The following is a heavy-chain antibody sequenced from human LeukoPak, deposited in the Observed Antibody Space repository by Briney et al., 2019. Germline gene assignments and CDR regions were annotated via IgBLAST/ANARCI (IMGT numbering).Heavy chain of an antibody. CDR2: FSTSSSYI. J-gene: IGHJ4*02. D-gene: IGHD3-22*01. Sequence: GGSLRLSCAASGFTFSSYSKNWVRQAPGRGLEWVSSFSTSSSYIYYADSVKGRFIISRDNAKNSLYLQINSLRVEDTAVYFCARGVQDYYDSSGYLDYWGQGTLVTVSS. V-gene: IGHV3-21*01. CDR1: GFTFSSYS. CDR3: ARGVQDYYDSSGYLDY.